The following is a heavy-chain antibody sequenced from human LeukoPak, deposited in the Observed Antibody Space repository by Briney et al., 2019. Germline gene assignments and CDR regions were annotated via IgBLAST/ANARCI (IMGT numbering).Heavy chain of an antibody. CDR1: GYSFTSYW. V-gene: IGHV5-51*01. CDR2: TYPGDSDT. D-gene: IGHD2-2*01. Sequence: GESLKIPCKGSGYSFTSYWIGWVRHMPGEGLEWMGITYPGDSDTRYSPSFQGHVTISADQYISTAYLQRSSLKGSGTAMYYCARHDSDIVVVPAAGWGQGTLVTASS. CDR3: ARHDSDIVVVPAAG. J-gene: IGHJ4*02.